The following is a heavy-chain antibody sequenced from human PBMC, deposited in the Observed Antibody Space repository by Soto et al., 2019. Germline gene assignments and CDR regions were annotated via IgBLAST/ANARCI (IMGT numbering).Heavy chain of an antibody. V-gene: IGHV4-4*02. CDR1: GGSISSSHW. J-gene: IGHJ3*01. D-gene: IGHD3-9*01. CDR2: ISHSGTS. CDR3: ARVVLTITRGAFDA. Sequence: QVQLQESGPGLVKPSGTLSLTCAVSGGSISSSHWWTWVRQSPGKGLEYIGEISHSGTSNSNPSLKSRVTLTVHNSTHLFSLPLPSVTAADTAVYYCARVVLTITRGAFDAWGQGTLVIVSS.